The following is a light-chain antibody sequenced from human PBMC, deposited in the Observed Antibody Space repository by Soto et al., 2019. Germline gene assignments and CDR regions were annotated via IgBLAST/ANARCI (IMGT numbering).Light chain of an antibody. CDR2: EVS. CDR3: SSYTNTDIHWV. CDR1: SSDVGGYNY. Sequence: QSALTQPASVSGSPGQSITISCTGTSSDVGGYNYVSWYQQHPGKAPKLMIYEVSNRPSGVSDRFSGSKSGNMASLTISGLQAEDEADYFCSSYTNTDIHWVFGGGTKLTVL. V-gene: IGLV2-14*01. J-gene: IGLJ3*02.